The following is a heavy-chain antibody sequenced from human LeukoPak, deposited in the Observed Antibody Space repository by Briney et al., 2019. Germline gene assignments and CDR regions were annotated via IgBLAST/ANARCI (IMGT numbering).Heavy chain of an antibody. V-gene: IGHV1-2*02. CDR3: ARNGLSEALAEP. CDR2: INPNSGGT. D-gene: IGHD1-14*01. J-gene: IGHJ4*02. CDR1: GYTFTGYY. Sequence: ASVKVSCKASGYTFTGYYMHWVRQAPGQGLEWMGWINPNSGGTNYAQKFQGRVTMTRDTSISTAYMELSSLRSEDTAVYYCARNGLSEALAEPWGQGTLVTVSS.